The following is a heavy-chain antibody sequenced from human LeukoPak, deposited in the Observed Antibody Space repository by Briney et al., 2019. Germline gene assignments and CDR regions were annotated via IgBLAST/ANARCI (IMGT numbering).Heavy chain of an antibody. Sequence: PGKSLRLSCAASGFTFTNYDMHWVRQAPGKGLEWVAVIWYDGSNKYYADSVKGRFTISRDNSKNTLYLQMNSLRAEDTALYYCVKGYSSGWTREYYGMDVWGQGTTVTVSS. J-gene: IGHJ6*02. CDR1: GFTFTNYD. CDR3: VKGYSSGWTREYYGMDV. D-gene: IGHD6-19*01. CDR2: IWYDGSNK. V-gene: IGHV3-33*06.